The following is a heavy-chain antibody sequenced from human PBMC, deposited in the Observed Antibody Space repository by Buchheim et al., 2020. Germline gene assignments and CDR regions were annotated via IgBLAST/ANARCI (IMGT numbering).Heavy chain of an antibody. Sequence: QVQLVQSGAEVKKPGASVKVSCEASGYTFTSYYMHWVRQAPGQGLEWMGIINPAGGTTNYAQKFQGRITMTRDTSTSPVYMELSSLRSEDTAVYYCARSIQGGGYNSAYYYWGQGTL. CDR3: ARSIQGGGYNSAYYY. CDR2: INPAGGTT. CDR1: GYTFTSYY. V-gene: IGHV1-46*01. J-gene: IGHJ4*02. D-gene: IGHD3-22*01.